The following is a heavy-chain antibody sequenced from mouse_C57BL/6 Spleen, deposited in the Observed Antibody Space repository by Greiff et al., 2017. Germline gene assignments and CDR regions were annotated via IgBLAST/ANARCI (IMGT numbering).Heavy chain of an antibody. CDR1: GFTFSDYG. V-gene: IGHV5-17*01. CDR3: ARNWDAYFDV. D-gene: IGHD4-1*01. CDR2: ISSGSSTI. Sequence: EVKVEASGGGLVKPGGSLKLSCAASGFTFSDYGMHWVRQAPEKGLEWVAYISSGSSTIYYADTVKGRFTISRDNAKNTLFLQMTSLRSEDTAMYYCARNWDAYFDVWGTGTTVTVSS. J-gene: IGHJ1*03.